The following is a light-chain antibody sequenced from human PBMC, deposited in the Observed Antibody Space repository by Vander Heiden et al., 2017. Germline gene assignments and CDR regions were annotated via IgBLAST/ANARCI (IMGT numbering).Light chain of an antibody. CDR1: QSVGSN. CDR3: QHYNDGPPTWT. J-gene: IGKJ1*01. Sequence: EIVMTQSPVTLSVSPGEKATLSCGASQSVGSNLAWYQQKPGQAPRLLIHGASTRATGIPARFSGSGSGTEFTLTISNLQSEDFAVYYCQHYNDGPPTWTFGQGTKVEIK. CDR2: GAS. V-gene: IGKV3-15*01.